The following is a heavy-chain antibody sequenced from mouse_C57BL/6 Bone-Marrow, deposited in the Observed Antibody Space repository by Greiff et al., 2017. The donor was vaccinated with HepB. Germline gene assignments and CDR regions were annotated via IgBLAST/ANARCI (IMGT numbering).Heavy chain of an antibody. J-gene: IGHJ1*03. CDR2: INPNNGGT. D-gene: IGHD1-1*01. CDR3: AREVYYYGSSYDWYFDV. Sequence: EVQLQQSGPELVKPGASVKISCKASGYTFTDYYMNWVKQSHGKSLEWIGDINPNNGGTSYNQKFKGKATLTVDKSSSTAYMELRSLTSEDSAVYYCAREVYYYGSSYDWYFDVWGTGTTVTVSS. V-gene: IGHV1-26*01. CDR1: GYTFTDYY.